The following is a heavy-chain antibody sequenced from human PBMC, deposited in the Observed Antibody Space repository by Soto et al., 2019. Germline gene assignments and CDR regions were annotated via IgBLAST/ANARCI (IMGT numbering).Heavy chain of an antibody. J-gene: IGHJ6*02. CDR3: SADGGGYGLEI. CDR2: IKSKSDGGTT. Sequence: EVQLVESGGGLVKPGGSLRLSCAASAFSFTGAWMTWVRQAPGKGLEWVGRIKSKSDGGTTDYAAPVKGRFTISRDDSQLITYLPRSKLRIPGTALYYCSADGGGYGLEIWGQGTTVTVSS. CDR1: AFSFTGAW. D-gene: IGHD3-10*01. V-gene: IGHV3-15*01.